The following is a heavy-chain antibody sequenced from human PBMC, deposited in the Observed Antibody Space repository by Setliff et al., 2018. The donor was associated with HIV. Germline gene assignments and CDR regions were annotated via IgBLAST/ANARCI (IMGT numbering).Heavy chain of an antibody. J-gene: IGHJ4*01. CDR1: GGSFSAYH. Sequence: PSETLSLTCAVYGGSFSAYHWSWIRQTPGKGLEWLGEINHSGSTAYNLALESRVSMSIDASKNQFSLKLTSVTAADTAIYYCARGRDYTGSWFRPSYLDFWGHGNLVTVSS. CDR2: INHSGST. D-gene: IGHD3-3*01. CDR3: ARGRDYTGSWFRPSYLDF. V-gene: IGHV4-34*01.